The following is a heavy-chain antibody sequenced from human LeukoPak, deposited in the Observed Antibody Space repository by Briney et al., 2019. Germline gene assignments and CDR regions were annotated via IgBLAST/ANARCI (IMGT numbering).Heavy chain of an antibody. CDR1: GYTFTSYN. CDR3: ARAGPNGISYFFAY. CDR2: ISTYNGNT. V-gene: IGHV1-18*01. Sequence: ASVKVSCKASGYTFTSYNIVWVRQAPGQGLEWMGWISTYNGNTNYAQNFQGTVTVTTDTSTSTAYMELRSLRSDDTAVYYCARAGPNGISYFFAYWGQGTLVTVSS. D-gene: IGHD1-1*01. J-gene: IGHJ4*02.